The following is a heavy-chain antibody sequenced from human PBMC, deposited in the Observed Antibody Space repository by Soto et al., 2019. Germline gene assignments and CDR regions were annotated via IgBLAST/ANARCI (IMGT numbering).Heavy chain of an antibody. V-gene: IGHV1-69*13. Sequence: GASVKVSCKASGGTFSSYAISWVRQAPGQGLEWMGGIIPIFGTANCAQKFQGRVTITADESTSTAYMELSSLRSEDTAVYYCARISKPYYDFWSGYFDWGQGTLVTVSS. J-gene: IGHJ4*02. D-gene: IGHD3-3*01. CDR3: ARISKPYYDFWSGYFD. CDR2: IIPIFGTA. CDR1: GGTFSSYA.